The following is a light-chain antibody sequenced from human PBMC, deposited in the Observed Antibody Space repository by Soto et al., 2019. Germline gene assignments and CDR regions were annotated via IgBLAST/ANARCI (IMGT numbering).Light chain of an antibody. CDR1: QSISSY. Sequence: DIQMTQSPASLSASVGDRDTITCRASQSISSYLNWYQQKPGKAPTLLIYAASTLQSGVPSRISGSGSGTDFTLTISSLQPEDFATYYCQQDLRPPLTFGPGTKVDIK. V-gene: IGKV1-39*01. CDR3: QQDLRPPLT. CDR2: AAS. J-gene: IGKJ3*01.